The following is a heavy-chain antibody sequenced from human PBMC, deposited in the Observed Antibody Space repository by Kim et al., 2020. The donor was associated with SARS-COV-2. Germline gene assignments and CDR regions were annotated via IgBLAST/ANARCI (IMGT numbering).Heavy chain of an antibody. V-gene: IGHV3-72*01. Sequence: GGSLRLSCAASGFTFSDHYMDWVRQAPGKGLVWIGRTRGKANSYTTEYAASVKGRFTISRDDSKNSLYLQMNSLNTEDTAVYYCARVQQKPSSGYGMDVWGQGTTVTVSS. CDR1: GFTFSDHY. J-gene: IGHJ6*02. CDR2: TRGKANSYTT. CDR3: ARVQQKPSSGYGMDV. D-gene: IGHD6-6*01.